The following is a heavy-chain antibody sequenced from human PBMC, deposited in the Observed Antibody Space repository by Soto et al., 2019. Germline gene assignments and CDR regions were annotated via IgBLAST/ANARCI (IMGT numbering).Heavy chain of an antibody. Sequence: SETLSLTCTVSGGSISSYYWSWIRQPPGKGLEWIGYIYYSGSTNYNPSLKSRVTISVDTSKNQFSLKLSSVTAADTAVYYCARGRERDAFDIWGQGTMVTVSS. CDR1: GGSISSYY. V-gene: IGHV4-59*01. CDR3: ARGRERDAFDI. J-gene: IGHJ3*02. CDR2: IYYSGST.